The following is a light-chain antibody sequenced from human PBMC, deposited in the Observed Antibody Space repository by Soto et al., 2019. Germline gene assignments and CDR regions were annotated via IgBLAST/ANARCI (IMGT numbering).Light chain of an antibody. J-gene: IGKJ2*01. V-gene: IGKV3-20*01. CDR1: QSVSSSY. CDR3: QQYGRSPYT. Sequence: EIVLTQSPGTLSLSPGERATLSCRASQSVSSSYLAWYQQKPGQAPRLLIYGASSRATGIPDRFSGSGSGTDLTLTISRLEPEDYVGYYCQQYGRSPYTFGQGTKLEIK. CDR2: GAS.